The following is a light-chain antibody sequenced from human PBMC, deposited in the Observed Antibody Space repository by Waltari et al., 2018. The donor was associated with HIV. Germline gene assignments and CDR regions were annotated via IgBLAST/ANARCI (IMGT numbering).Light chain of an antibody. Sequence: QSALTQPASVSGSPGQSITISCTGTSSDAGCYNLVSWYQQHPGKAPKLMIYEVSKRPSGVSNRFSGSKSGNTASLTISGLQAEDEADYYCCSYAGSSTFVVFGGGTKLTVL. CDR2: EVS. J-gene: IGLJ2*01. V-gene: IGLV2-23*02. CDR3: CSYAGSSTFVV. CDR1: SSDAGCYNL.